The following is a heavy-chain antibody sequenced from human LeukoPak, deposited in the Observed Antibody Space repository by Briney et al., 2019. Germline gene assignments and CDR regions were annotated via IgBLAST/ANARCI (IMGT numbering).Heavy chain of an antibody. Sequence: GGSLRLSCAASGITFSDYWMSWVRQAPGKGLEWVANINQDGSDKYYVDSVKGRFTISGDNAKKSLYLQMNSLRAEDTAVYYCARGDCSGGSCYLSLTTIDYWGQGTLVTVSS. D-gene: IGHD2-15*01. CDR1: GITFSDYW. CDR2: INQDGSDK. J-gene: IGHJ4*02. CDR3: ARGDCSGGSCYLSLTTIDY. V-gene: IGHV3-7*04.